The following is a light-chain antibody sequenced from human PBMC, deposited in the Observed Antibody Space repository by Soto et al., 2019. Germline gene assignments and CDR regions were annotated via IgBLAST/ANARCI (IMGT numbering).Light chain of an antibody. J-gene: IGKJ5*01. CDR3: QQYAVSPIT. CDR1: QTVSKNY. Sequence: IVLTQSPGTLSLSPGEGITLSCRASQTVSKNYLAWYQQKPGQAPRLLIYAASTRATGIPDRFSGSGSGTDFTLTISRLEPEDFAVFYRQQYAVSPITFGQGTRLENK. V-gene: IGKV3-20*01. CDR2: AAS.